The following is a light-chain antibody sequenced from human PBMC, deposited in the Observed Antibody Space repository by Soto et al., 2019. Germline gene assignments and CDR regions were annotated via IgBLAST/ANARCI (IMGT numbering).Light chain of an antibody. CDR2: GAS. J-gene: IGKJ1*01. CDR1: QSVGIS. V-gene: IGKV3-15*01. CDR3: QQYDTSPRT. Sequence: EIVMTQSPATLSVAPGERAPLSCRASQSVGISLAWYQQKPGQAPRLLIYGASTRATGIPDRFSGSGSGTEFTLTISRLDPEDFAMYYCQQYDTSPRTFGQGTKVDIK.